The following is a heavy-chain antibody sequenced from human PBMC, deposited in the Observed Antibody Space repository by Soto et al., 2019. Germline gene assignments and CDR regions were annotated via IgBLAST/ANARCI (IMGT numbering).Heavy chain of an antibody. V-gene: IGHV3-15*01. D-gene: IGHD2-2*01. CDR1: GFTFSNAW. CDR3: TTGGCSSTSCYGSDY. Sequence: GSRRLSCAASGFTFSNAWMSWVRQAPGKGLEWVGRIKSKTDGGTTDYAAPVKGRFTISRDDSKNTLYLQMNSLKTEDTAVYYCTTGGCSSTSCYGSDYWGQGTLVTVSS. J-gene: IGHJ4*02. CDR2: IKSKTDGGTT.